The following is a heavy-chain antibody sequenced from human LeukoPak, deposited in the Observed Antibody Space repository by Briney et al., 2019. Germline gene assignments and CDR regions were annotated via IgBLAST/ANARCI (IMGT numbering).Heavy chain of an antibody. D-gene: IGHD2-2*01. Sequence: PGGSLRLSCAASGFTFSSYAMSWVRQAPGKGLEWVSAISGSGGSTYYTDSVKGRFTISRDNSKNTLYLQVNSLRAEDTAVYYCAKSRYCSSTSCCRGWFDPWGQGTLVTVSS. J-gene: IGHJ5*02. CDR2: ISGSGGST. CDR3: AKSRYCSSTSCCRGWFDP. V-gene: IGHV3-23*01. CDR1: GFTFSSYA.